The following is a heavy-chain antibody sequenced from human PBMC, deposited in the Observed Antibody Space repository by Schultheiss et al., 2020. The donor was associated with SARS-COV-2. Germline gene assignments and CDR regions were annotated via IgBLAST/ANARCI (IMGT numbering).Heavy chain of an antibody. CDR3: ARDSLSITMVRVYGMDV. Sequence: GGSLRLSCVASGFTFTNAWMSWVRQAPGKGLEWVSSISSSTNYIYYADSVKGRFTISRDNAKNSLYLQMNSLRAEDTAVYYCARDSLSITMVRVYGMDVWGQGATVTVSS. J-gene: IGHJ6*02. CDR1: GFTFTNAW. V-gene: IGHV3-21*01. CDR2: ISSSTNYI. D-gene: IGHD3-10*01.